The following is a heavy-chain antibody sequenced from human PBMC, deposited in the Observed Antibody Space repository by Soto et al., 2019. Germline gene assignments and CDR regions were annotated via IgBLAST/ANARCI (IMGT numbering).Heavy chain of an antibody. Sequence: SETLSLTCAVYGGSFSGYYWSWIRQPPGKGLEWIGEINHSGSTNYNPSLKSRVTISVDTSKNQFSLKLSSVTAADTAVYYCARGSAMMVAVERDAPDKDYLDYWGQGNLVTVSS. CDR3: ARGSAMMVAVERDAPDKDYLDY. V-gene: IGHV4-34*01. CDR1: GGSFSGYY. D-gene: IGHD3-22*01. CDR2: INHSGST. J-gene: IGHJ4*02.